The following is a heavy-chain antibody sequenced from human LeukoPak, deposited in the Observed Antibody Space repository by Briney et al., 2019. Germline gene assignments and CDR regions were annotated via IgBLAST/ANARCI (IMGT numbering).Heavy chain of an antibody. V-gene: IGHV3-30-3*01. CDR3: AREPNYYGSGNDY. D-gene: IGHD3-10*01. CDR1: GFTFSSYT. CDR2: ISYDGSNK. J-gene: IGHJ4*02. Sequence: GGSLRLSCAASGFTFSSYTMHWVRQAPGKGLERVAIISYDGSNKYYADSVKGRFTISRDNSKNTLYLQMNSLRAEDTAVYYCAREPNYYGSGNDYWGQGTLVTVSS.